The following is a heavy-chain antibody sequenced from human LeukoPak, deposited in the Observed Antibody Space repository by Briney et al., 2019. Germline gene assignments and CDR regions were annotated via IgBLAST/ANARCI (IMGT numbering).Heavy chain of an antibody. D-gene: IGHD7-27*01. CDR1: GYTFTRYG. V-gene: IGHV1-18*01. CDR3: ARGLPWGQSSLYGMDV. J-gene: IGHJ6*02. Sequence: GASVKVSCKASGYTFTRYGVSWVRQAPGQGLEWMGWISAYNGNTKYAEKVQARVTMTRDTSTSTAYMELRSLRSDDTAVYYCARGLPWGQSSLYGMDVWGQGTTVIVSS. CDR2: ISAYNGNT.